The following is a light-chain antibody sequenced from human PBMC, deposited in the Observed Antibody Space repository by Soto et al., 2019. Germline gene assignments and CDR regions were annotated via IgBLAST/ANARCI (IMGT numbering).Light chain of an antibody. CDR2: AAS. J-gene: IGKJ4*01. Sequence: DIQLTQSPSSLSASVGDRVTITCRTSQGISSFLDWYQQKPGKAPKLLIYAASTLQSGVPSRFSGSGSGTEFTLTISSLQPEDFATYYCQQLNSYPLTFGGGTKVEIK. V-gene: IGKV1-9*01. CDR1: QGISSF. CDR3: QQLNSYPLT.